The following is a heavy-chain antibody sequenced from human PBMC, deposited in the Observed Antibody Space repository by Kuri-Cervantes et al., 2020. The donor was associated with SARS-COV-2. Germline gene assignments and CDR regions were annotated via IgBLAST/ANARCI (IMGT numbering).Heavy chain of an antibody. CDR2: IYYSGST. CDR3: ARGPIAAPEY. CDR1: GGSISSYY. J-gene: IGHJ4*02. V-gene: IGHV4-59*08. D-gene: IGHD6-13*01. Sequence: GSLRLSCTVSGGSISSYYWSWIRQPPGKGLEWIGYIYYSGSTNYNPSLKSRVTISVDTSKNQFSLKLSSVTAADTAVYYCARGPIAAPEYWGQGTLVTVSS.